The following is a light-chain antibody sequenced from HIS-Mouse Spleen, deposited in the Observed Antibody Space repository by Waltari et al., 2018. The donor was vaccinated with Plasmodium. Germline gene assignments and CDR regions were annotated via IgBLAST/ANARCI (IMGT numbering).Light chain of an antibody. CDR3: QQSYSTWT. CDR2: AAS. CDR1: QSISSY. V-gene: IGKV1-39*01. Sequence: DIQMTQSPSSLSASVGDRVTITCRARQSISSYLTWYQQKPGTAPKLLIYAASSLQSGVPSRFSGSGSGTDFTLSISSLQPEDFATYYCQQSYSTWTFGQGTKVEIK. J-gene: IGKJ1*01.